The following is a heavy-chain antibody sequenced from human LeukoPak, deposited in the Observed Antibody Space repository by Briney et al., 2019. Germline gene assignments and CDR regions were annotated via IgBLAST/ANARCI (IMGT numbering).Heavy chain of an antibody. Sequence: ASVKVSCKASGYTFTGYYMHWVRLAPGQGLEWMGWINPNSGGTNYAQKFQGRVTMTRDTSISIAYMELSRLRSDDTAVYYCARGYDSSGYYVDYFDYWGQGTLVTVSS. CDR1: GYTFTGYY. CDR2: INPNSGGT. CDR3: ARGYDSSGYYVDYFDY. V-gene: IGHV1-2*02. D-gene: IGHD3-22*01. J-gene: IGHJ4*02.